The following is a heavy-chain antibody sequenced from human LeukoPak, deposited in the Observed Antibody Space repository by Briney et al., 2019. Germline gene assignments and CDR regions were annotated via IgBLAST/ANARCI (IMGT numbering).Heavy chain of an antibody. D-gene: IGHD3-16*02. J-gene: IGHJ4*02. CDR2: IYYSGST. Sequence: SETLSLTCTVSGGSISSYYWSWIRQPPGKGLEWIGYIYYSGSTNYNPSLKSRVTISVDTSKNQFSLKLSSVTAADTAVYYCAGNDYVWGSYRPYYFDYWGQGTLVIVSS. CDR1: GGSISSYY. V-gene: IGHV4-59*01. CDR3: AGNDYVWGSYRPYYFDY.